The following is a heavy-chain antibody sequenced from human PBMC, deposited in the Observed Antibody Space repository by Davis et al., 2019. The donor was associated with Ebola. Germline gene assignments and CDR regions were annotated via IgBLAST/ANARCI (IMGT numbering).Heavy chain of an antibody. CDR3: AREAGGGAFDI. CDR2: IYYSGTT. D-gene: IGHD3-16*01. CDR1: GGSIISSSSY. V-gene: IGHV4-31*03. Sequence: SETLSLTCTVSGGSIISSSSYWGWIRQHPGEGLEWIGIIYYSGTTHYNPSLKSRVIISRDTSKNQFSLKLSSVTAADTAVYYCAREAGGGAFDIWGQGTMITVSS. J-gene: IGHJ3*02.